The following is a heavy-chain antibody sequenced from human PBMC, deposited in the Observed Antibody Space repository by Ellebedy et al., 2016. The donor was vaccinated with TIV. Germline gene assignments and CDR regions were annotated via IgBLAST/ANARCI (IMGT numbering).Heavy chain of an antibody. CDR3: ANLSPVIRYHPRGGGMDV. CDR2: ISGSGGST. Sequence: GESLKISCAASGFTFSSYAMSWVRQAPGKGLEWVSAISGSGGSTYYADSVKGRFTISRDNSKNTLYLQVNSLRAEDTAVYYCANLSPVIRYHPRGGGMDVWGQGTTVTVSS. V-gene: IGHV3-23*01. D-gene: IGHD3-9*01. J-gene: IGHJ6*02. CDR1: GFTFSSYA.